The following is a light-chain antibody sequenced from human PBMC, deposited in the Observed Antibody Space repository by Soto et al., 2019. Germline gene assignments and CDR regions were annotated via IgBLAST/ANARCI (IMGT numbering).Light chain of an antibody. V-gene: IGKV3D-15*01. CDR2: GAS. J-gene: IGKJ4*01. Sequence: EIVMTQSPAPVSVSPGERATLSCRASQSVSANLAWYQQKFGQAPRLLIYGASTRATGIAARFSGSGSGTEFTLTISSMQSEDFAVYYCQQYNDWPLTFGGGTKADIK. CDR3: QQYNDWPLT. CDR1: QSVSAN.